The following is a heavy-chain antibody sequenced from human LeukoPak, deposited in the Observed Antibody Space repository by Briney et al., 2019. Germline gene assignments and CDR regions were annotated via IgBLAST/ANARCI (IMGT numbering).Heavy chain of an antibody. CDR3: ARGVRGYFDY. V-gene: IGHV4-31*03. J-gene: IGHJ4*02. Sequence: PSETLSLTCTVSGGSISSGGYYWSSIRQHPGKGLEWIGYIYYSGSTYYNPSLKSRVTISVDTSKNQFSLKLSSVTAADTAVYYCARGVRGYFDYWGQGTLVTVSS. D-gene: IGHD3-10*02. CDR2: IYYSGST. CDR1: GGSISSGGYY.